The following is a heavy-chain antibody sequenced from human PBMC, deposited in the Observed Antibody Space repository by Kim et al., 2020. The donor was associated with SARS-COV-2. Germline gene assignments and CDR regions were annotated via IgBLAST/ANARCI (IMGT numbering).Heavy chain of an antibody. CDR3: ASVDRSGSPYGMDV. Sequence: SETLSLTCAVSGGSISSGGYYWSWIRQPPGKGLEWIGYIYYSESTYSNPSLKSRVTISVNRSKNQFSLKLSSVIAADTAVYYCASVDRSGSPYGMDVLG. V-gene: IGHV4-30-2*01. CDR2: IYYSEST. J-gene: IGHJ6*02. CDR1: GGSISSGGYY. D-gene: IGHD3-10*01.